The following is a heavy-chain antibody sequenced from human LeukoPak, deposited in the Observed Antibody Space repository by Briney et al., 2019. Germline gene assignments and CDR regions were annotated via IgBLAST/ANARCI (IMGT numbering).Heavy chain of an antibody. V-gene: IGHV4-61*02. D-gene: IGHD2-15*01. J-gene: IGHJ6*02. CDR2: IYSCGST. Sequence: SDTLSLICTVSGGSISSGSYYGRWSPRPAGKGVEWIGRIYSCGSTSYNPSRRSRVTQSVDTSKNQFALKLSSVTAADTAVYYCARESVYCSGGSCYSPYYGMEVWGQGTTVTVSS. CDR1: GGSISSGSYY. CDR3: ARESVYCSGGSCYSPYYGMEV.